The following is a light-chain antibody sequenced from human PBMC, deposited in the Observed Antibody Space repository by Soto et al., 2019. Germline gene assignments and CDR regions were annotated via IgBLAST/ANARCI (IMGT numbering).Light chain of an antibody. CDR1: QSISTY. CDR3: QQSYSTPWT. CDR2: SAS. V-gene: IGKV1-39*01. J-gene: IGKJ1*01. Sequence: DIQMTQSPSSLSASVGDRVTITCRASQSISTYLSWFQQKPGKAPKLLIYSASTLQSGVPSRFSGSGSGTDFTPTISRLQPEDFATYHCQQSYSTPWTFGQGTKVDIK.